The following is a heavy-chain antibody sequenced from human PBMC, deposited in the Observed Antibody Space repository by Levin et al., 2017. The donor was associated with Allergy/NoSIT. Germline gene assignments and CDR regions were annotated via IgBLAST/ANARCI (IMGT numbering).Heavy chain of an antibody. CDR1: GYTFTSYY. J-gene: IGHJ6*02. Sequence: PGASVKVSCKASGYTFTSYYMHWVRQAPGQGLEWMGIINPSGGSTTYAQKFQDRVTMTRDTSTSTVYMELSSLRSEDTAVYYCARRCSGGSCYDYYGMDGWGQGTTVTVSS. V-gene: IGHV1-46*01. D-gene: IGHD2-15*01. CDR3: ARRCSGGSCYDYYGMDG. CDR2: INPSGGST.